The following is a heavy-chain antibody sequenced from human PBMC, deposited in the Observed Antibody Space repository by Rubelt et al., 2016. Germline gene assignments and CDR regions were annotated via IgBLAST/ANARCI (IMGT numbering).Heavy chain of an antibody. D-gene: IGHD3-3*01. CDR3: ARNGSEWSRDY. CDR1: GGSISSGGYF. V-gene: IGHV4-31*03. J-gene: IGHJ4*02. CDR2: IVYSGDY. Sequence: QVQLQESGPGLVKPSQTLSLTCTVSGGSISSGGYFWRWIRQHPGKGLEWVSTIVYSGDYQYYADSVKGRFTVSRDNAMNSLDLQMKCLGVEDTAMYVGARNGSEWSRDYWGQGTLVTVSS.